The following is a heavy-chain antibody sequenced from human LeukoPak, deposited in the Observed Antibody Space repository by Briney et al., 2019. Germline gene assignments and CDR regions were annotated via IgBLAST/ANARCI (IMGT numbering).Heavy chain of an antibody. CDR2: IIPIFGTA. D-gene: IGHD6-19*01. V-gene: IGHV1-69*05. CDR3: ARSSGIAVAGTEGVFDY. J-gene: IGHJ4*02. CDR1: GDTFSSYA. Sequence: SVKVSCKASGDTFSSYAISWVRQAPGQGLEWMGGIIPIFGTANYAQKFQGRVTITTDESTSTAYMELSSLRSEDTAVYYCARSSGIAVAGTEGVFDYWGQGTLVTVSS.